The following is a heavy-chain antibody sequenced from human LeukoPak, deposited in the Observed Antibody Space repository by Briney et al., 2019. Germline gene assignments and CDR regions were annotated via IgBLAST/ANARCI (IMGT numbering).Heavy chain of an antibody. CDR2: INPNSGGT. J-gene: IGHJ3*02. CDR3: TRSSGYDPRDAFDI. CDR1: GYTFTGYY. Sequence: ASVKVSCKASGYTFTGYYMHWVRQAPGQGLEWMGWINPNSGGTNYAQKFQGRVMMTRDTSISTAYMELSRLRSDDTAVYYCTRSSGYDPRDAFDIWGQGTMVTVSS. V-gene: IGHV1-2*02. D-gene: IGHD5-12*01.